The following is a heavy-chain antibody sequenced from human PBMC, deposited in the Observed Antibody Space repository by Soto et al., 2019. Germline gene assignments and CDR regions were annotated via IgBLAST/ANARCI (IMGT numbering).Heavy chain of an antibody. D-gene: IGHD2-8*01. CDR2: VYYRGRS. CDR3: VSQRTSVLTQAYFDY. CDR1: GGYVSNSNYY. Sequence: SETLSLTCTVSGGYVSNSNYYWGWIRQSPGKGLEWIGSVYYRGRSYSKSSVKSRVTISVDTSKNQFSLNLNSVTASDTAVYFCVSQRTSVLTQAYFDYWGPGTLVTVSS. V-gene: IGHV4-39*01. J-gene: IGHJ4*02.